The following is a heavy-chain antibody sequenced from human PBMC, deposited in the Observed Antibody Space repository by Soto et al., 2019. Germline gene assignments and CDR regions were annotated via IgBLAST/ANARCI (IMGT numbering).Heavy chain of an antibody. Sequence: SENLSLTCNVSGDSMSDYFRSWVRQSPGKVLEWIGYIYYSGSTYYNPSLKSRVTISVDTSKNQFSLKLSSVTAADTAVYYCAISLFSANWFDPWGQGTLVTVSS. J-gene: IGHJ5*02. D-gene: IGHD3-3*02. CDR3: AISLFSANWFDP. CDR2: IYYSGST. CDR1: GDSMSDYF. V-gene: IGHV4-59*12.